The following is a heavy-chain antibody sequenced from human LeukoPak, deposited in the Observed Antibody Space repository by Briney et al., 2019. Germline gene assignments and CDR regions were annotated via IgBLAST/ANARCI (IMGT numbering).Heavy chain of an antibody. CDR1: GFTFSSYE. J-gene: IGHJ4*02. Sequence: GGSLRLSCAASGFTFSSYEMNWVRQAPGRGLEWVSYISSSGSTIYYADSVKGRFTISRDNAKNSLYLQMNSLRAEDTAVYYCARGLYSSSYNDYWGQGTLVTVSS. D-gene: IGHD6-6*01. CDR2: ISSSGSTI. CDR3: ARGLYSSSYNDY. V-gene: IGHV3-48*03.